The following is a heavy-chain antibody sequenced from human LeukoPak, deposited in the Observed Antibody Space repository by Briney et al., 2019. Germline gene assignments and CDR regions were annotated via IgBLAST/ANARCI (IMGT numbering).Heavy chain of an antibody. CDR2: ISGSGGST. V-gene: IGHV3-23*01. CDR3: AKVSYYYDSSGYYFDY. J-gene: IGHJ4*02. Sequence: ASVKVSCKASGYTFTGYYMHWVRQAPGKGLEWVSAISGSGGSTYYADSVKGRFTISRDNSKSTLYLQMNSLRAEDTAVYYCAKVSYYYDSSGYYFDYWGQGTLVTVSS. D-gene: IGHD3-22*01. CDR1: GYTFTGYY.